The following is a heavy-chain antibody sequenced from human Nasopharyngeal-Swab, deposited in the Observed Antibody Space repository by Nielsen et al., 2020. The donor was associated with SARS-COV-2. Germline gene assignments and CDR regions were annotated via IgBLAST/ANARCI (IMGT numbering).Heavy chain of an antibody. CDR1: GFTFSNYA. CDR3: AKQYRKYCSGGTCYLIDY. CDR2: ISGSGSRT. J-gene: IGHJ4*02. V-gene: IGHV3-23*01. Sequence: GGSLRLSCAAPGFTFSNYAMSWVRQAPGKGLEWVSTISGSGSRTYYADSVKGRFTISRDNAKNTLYLHMTSLRAEDTAVYYCAKQYRKYCSGGTCYLIDYWGQGTLVSVSS. D-gene: IGHD2-15*01.